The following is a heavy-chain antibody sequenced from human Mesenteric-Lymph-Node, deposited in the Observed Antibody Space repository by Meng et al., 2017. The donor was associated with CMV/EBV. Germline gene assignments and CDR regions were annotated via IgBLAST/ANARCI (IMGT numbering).Heavy chain of an antibody. CDR3: AKDAGGIVVVPAATFGMDV. V-gene: IGHV3-53*05. CDR1: GFTVSSNY. Sequence: GESLKISCAASGFTVSSNYMSWVRQAPGKGLEWVSVIYSGGSTYYADSVKGRFTISRDNSKNTLYLQMNSLRAEDTAVYYCAKDAGGIVVVPAATFGMDVWGQGTTVTSP. D-gene: IGHD2-2*01. J-gene: IGHJ6*02. CDR2: IYSGGST.